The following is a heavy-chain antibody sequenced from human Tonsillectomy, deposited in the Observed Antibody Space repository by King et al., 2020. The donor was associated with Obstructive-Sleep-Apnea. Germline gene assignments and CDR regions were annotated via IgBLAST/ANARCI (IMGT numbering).Heavy chain of an antibody. CDR3: ARESGSTARTWRMDV. D-gene: IGHD1-1*01. CDR1: GGSVSSGSSY. J-gene: IGHJ6*02. CDR2: VYYTGGS. V-gene: IGHV4-61*01. Sequence: QLPLQESGPGLVKPSETLSLTCTVSGGSVSSGSSYWSWIRQSPGRGLDWIGYVYYTGGSDYNPSLQSRVTISVDTSKNQFSLKLTSVTAADTALYYCARESGSTARTWRMDVWGQGTTVTVS.